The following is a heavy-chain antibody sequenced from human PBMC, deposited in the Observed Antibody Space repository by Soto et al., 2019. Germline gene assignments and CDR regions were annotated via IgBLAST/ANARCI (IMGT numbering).Heavy chain of an antibody. CDR2: IYSGGST. J-gene: IGHJ6*02. D-gene: IGHD6-6*01. CDR1: GFSVSRSD. V-gene: IGHV3-53*01. CDR3: GTSSRKDYHFAMDV. Sequence: GGSLRLSCAASGFSVSRSDMSWVRQVPGEGLEWVSVIYSGGSTHDADYVKGRFSVSRDTSKNTVDLQMNSLRVDDTAVYYCGTSSRKDYHFAMDVWGQGTAVTVSS.